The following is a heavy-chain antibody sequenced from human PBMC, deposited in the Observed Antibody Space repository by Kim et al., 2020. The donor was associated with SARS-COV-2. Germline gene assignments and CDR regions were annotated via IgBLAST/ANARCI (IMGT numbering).Heavy chain of an antibody. CDR3: AKASVLLWFGEIHPNPDY. CDR1: GFTFSSYG. Sequence: GGSLRLSCAASGFTFSSYGMHWVRQAPGKGLEWVAVISYDGSNKYYADSVKGRFTISRDNSKNTLYLQMNSLRAEDTAVYYCAKASVLLWFGEIHPNPDYWGQGTLVTVSS. V-gene: IGHV3-30*18. CDR2: ISYDGSNK. D-gene: IGHD3-10*01. J-gene: IGHJ4*02.